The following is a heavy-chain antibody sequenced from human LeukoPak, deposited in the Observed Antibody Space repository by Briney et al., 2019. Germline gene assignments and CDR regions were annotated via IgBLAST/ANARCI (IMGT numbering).Heavy chain of an antibody. CDR2: IKTDGRTT. V-gene: IGHV3-74*01. CDR1: GFTFSSYW. CDR3: ARGSYYAFDM. D-gene: IGHD3-10*01. Sequence: GGSLRLSCAASGFTFSSYWMHWVRQASGKGLVWVSYIKTDGRTTTYADSVKGRFTISRDNAKNTLYLQMNSLRAEDTAMYYCARGSYYAFDMWGQGTMVTVSS. J-gene: IGHJ3*02.